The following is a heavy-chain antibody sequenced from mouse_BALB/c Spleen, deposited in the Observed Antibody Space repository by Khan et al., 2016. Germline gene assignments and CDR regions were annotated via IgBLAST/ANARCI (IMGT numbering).Heavy chain of an antibody. D-gene: IGHD2-2*01. CDR2: INPGSGGS. Sequence: VQLQESGAELVRPGTSVKVSCKASGYAFTNYLIEWVKPRPGQGLEWIGVINPGSGGSNYNEKFKGKAALTADISSSTAYMQLSSLTSDDSAVYFCARSDGYDVGYAYWGQGTLVTVSA. J-gene: IGHJ3*01. CDR3: ARSDGYDVGYAY. CDR1: GYAFTNYL. V-gene: IGHV1-54*01.